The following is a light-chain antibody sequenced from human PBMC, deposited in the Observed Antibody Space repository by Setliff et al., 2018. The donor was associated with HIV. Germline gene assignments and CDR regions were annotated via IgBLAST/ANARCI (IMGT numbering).Light chain of an antibody. CDR1: SSDIGGYNY. J-gene: IGLJ2*01. CDR2: DIT. CDR3: SSYTSSSTLEV. V-gene: IGLV2-11*01. Sequence: QSALAQPRSVSGSPGQSVTFSCTGASSDIGGYNYVSWYQQHPGKAPKLLIHDITKRPSGVPDRFSGFKSGNTASLTISGLQAEDEADYYCSSYTSSSTLEVFGGGTKVTVL.